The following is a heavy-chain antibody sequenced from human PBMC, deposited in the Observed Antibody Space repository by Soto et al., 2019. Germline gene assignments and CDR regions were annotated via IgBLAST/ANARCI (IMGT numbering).Heavy chain of an antibody. V-gene: IGHV3-11*01. Sequence: QVQLVESGGGLVKPGESLRLSCAASGFTLSEYYMTWVRQTPGKGLEWISYISSTGGTVNYADSVKGRFTISRDNIKNSLFLQMTSLRDEDTAVYYCARDGLDYYGLDVWGQGTTVTVSS. CDR3: ARDGLDYYGLDV. J-gene: IGHJ6*02. CDR1: GFTLSEYY. CDR2: ISSTGGTV.